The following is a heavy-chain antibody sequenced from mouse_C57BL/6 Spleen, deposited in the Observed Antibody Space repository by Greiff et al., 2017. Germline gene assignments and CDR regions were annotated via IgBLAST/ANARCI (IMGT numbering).Heavy chain of an antibody. Sequence: EVKLMESGGGLVQPGGSMKLSCAASGFTFSDAWMDWVRQSPEKGLEWVAEIRNKANNHATYYAESVKGRFTISRDDSKSSFYLQMNSLRAEDTGIYYCTPYYGNYLAWFAYWGQGTLVTVSA. CDR1: GFTFSDAW. J-gene: IGHJ3*01. CDR2: IRNKANNHAT. D-gene: IGHD2-10*01. CDR3: TPYYGNYLAWFAY. V-gene: IGHV6-6*01.